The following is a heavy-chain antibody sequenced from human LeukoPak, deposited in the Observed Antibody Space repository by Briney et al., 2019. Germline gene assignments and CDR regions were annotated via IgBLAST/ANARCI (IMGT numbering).Heavy chain of an antibody. D-gene: IGHD3-3*01. CDR1: GSTFTSYD. V-gene: IGHV1-8*01. CDR2: MNPNSGNT. CDR3: TRVSTYFGVVTDFDY. Sequence: ASVKVSCKASGSTFTSYDINWVRQATGQGLEWMGWMNPNSGNTGYAQKFQGRVTMTRNTSISTAYMELSSLRSEDTAVYYCTRVSTYFGVVTDFDYWGQGTLVTVSS. J-gene: IGHJ4*02.